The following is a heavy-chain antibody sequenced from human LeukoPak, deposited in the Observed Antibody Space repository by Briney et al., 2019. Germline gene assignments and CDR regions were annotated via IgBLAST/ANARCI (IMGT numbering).Heavy chain of an antibody. CDR3: ARAPMVRGVSFDY. Sequence: SETLSLTCSVSGDSIRSIYYWGWIRQPPGKGLEWIGSVYHSGSTNYNPSLESRVTISVDTSKNQFSLKLSSVTAADTAVYYCARAPMVRGVSFDYWGQGTLVTVSS. CDR2: VYHSGST. CDR1: GDSIRSIYY. J-gene: IGHJ4*02. D-gene: IGHD3-10*01. V-gene: IGHV4-38-2*02.